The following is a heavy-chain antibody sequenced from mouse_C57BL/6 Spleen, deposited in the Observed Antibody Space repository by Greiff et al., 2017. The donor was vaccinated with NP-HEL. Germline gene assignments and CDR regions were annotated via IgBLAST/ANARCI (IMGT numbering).Heavy chain of an antibody. CDR2: INPSSGYT. D-gene: IGHD2-14*01. CDR3: AYDEDAMDY. J-gene: IGHJ4*01. CDR1: GYTFTSYW. V-gene: IGHV1-7*01. Sequence: QVQLQQSGAELAKPGASVKLSCKASGYTFTSYWMHWVKQRPGQGLEWIGYINPSSGYTKYNQKFKVKATLTADKSSSTAYMQLSSLTYEDSAVYYCAYDEDAMDYWGQGTSVTVSS.